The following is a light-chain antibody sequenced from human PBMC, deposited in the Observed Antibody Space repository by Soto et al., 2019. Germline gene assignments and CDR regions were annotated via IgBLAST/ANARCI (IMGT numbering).Light chain of an antibody. CDR3: QQYNSYSVT. Sequence: DIQMTQSPSTLSASVGDRVTITCRASQSIISGWAWYQQKPGKAPKLLIYDTSSLESGVPSRLSGSGSGKEFTLTISSLQPDDFATYYCQQYNSYSVTLGQGTKVEIK. CDR1: QSIISG. CDR2: DTS. V-gene: IGKV1-5*01. J-gene: IGKJ1*01.